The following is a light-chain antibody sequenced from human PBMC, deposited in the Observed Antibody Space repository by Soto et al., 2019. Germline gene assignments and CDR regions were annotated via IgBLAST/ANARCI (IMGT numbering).Light chain of an antibody. CDR3: LLSYSGAQAV. V-gene: IGLV7-46*01. CDR2: DTS. CDR1: TGAVTSGHY. Sequence: QAVVTQEPSLTVSPGGTVTLTCGSSTGAVTSGHYPYWFQQKPGQAPRTLFYDTSNKHSWTPARFSGSLLGGKAALTLSGAHPEDEAEYYCLLSYSGAQAVFGGGTNLTVL. J-gene: IGLJ2*01.